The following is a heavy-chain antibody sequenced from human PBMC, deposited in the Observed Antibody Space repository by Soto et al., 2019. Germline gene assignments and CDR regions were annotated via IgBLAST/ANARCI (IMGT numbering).Heavy chain of an antibody. CDR3: ARDLGYYDILTGYPPQYYGMDV. J-gene: IGHJ6*02. CDR1: GGTFSSYA. Sequence: SVKVSCKASGGTFSSYAIRWVRQAPGQGLEWMGGIIPIFGTANYAQKSQGRVTITADKSTSTAYMELSSLRSEDTAVYYCARDLGYYDILTGYPPQYYGMDVWGQGTTVTVSS. D-gene: IGHD3-9*01. V-gene: IGHV1-69*06. CDR2: IIPIFGTA.